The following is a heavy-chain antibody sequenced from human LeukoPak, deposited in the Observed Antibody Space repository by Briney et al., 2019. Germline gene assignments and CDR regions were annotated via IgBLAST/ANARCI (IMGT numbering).Heavy chain of an antibody. Sequence: SETLSLTCTVSGGSISSGGYYWSWIRQHPGKGLEWIGYIYYSGSTYYNPSLKSRVTISVDTSKNQFSLKLSSVTAADTAVYSCARSPPNYGEDYWGQGTLVTVSS. CDR1: GGSISSGGYY. D-gene: IGHD4-17*01. CDR2: IYYSGST. V-gene: IGHV4-31*03. J-gene: IGHJ4*02. CDR3: ARSPPNYGEDY.